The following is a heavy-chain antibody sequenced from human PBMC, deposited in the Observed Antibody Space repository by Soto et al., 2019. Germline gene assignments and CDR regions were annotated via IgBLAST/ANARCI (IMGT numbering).Heavy chain of an antibody. J-gene: IGHJ4*02. CDR3: AKGPSSGWYDFIVDY. CDR1: GFSFSDYY. CDR2: ISTTSTYT. D-gene: IGHD6-19*01. Sequence: GGSLRLSCEASGFSFSDYYMSWIRQAPGKGLQWVSYISTTSTYTNYADYVKGRFTISRDNSKNTLYLQMNSLRAEDTAVYYCAKGPSSGWYDFIVDYWGQGTLVTVSS. V-gene: IGHV3-11*05.